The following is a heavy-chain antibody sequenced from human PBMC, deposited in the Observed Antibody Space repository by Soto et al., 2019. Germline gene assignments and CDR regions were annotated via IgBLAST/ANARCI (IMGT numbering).Heavy chain of an antibody. Sequence: SETLSLTCTVSGGSISSYYWSWIRQPPGKGLEWIGYIYYSGSTNYNPSLKSRVTISVDTSKNQFSLKLSSVTAADTAVYYCARAVSYGGYYYYGMDAWGQGTTVTVSS. V-gene: IGHV4-59*01. CDR2: IYYSGST. CDR1: GGSISSYY. J-gene: IGHJ6*02. CDR3: ARAVSYGGYYYYGMDA. D-gene: IGHD1-26*01.